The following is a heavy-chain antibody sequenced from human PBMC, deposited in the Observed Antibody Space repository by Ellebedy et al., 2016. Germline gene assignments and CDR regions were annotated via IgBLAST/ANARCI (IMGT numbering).Heavy chain of an antibody. D-gene: IGHD2-8*01. CDR3: ARVGQPWSTNDAFDI. CDR2: TYYSSKWYS. Sequence: SQTLSLTXXISGEWVSSNSATWNWIRQSPSRGLEWLGRTYYSSKWYSDYPVSVKSRITINPDTSKNQFSLRLNSVTPEDTAVYFCARVGQPWSTNDAFDIWGQGTMVTVSS. V-gene: IGHV6-1*01. CDR1: GEWVSSNSAT. J-gene: IGHJ3*02.